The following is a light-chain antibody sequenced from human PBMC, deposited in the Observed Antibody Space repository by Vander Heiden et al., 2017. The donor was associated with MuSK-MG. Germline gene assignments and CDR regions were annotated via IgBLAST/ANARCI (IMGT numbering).Light chain of an antibody. J-gene: IGKJ3*01. CDR2: AAS. Sequence: DIQMTQSPSSLSASVGDRVTITCRASQSISSYLNWYQQKPGKAPKLLIYAASSLQSGVPSRFSGSGSGTDFTLTISRLQPEDVATYYCQQSDSTAFTFGPGTKVDIK. V-gene: IGKV1-39*01. CDR1: QSISSY. CDR3: QQSDSTAFT.